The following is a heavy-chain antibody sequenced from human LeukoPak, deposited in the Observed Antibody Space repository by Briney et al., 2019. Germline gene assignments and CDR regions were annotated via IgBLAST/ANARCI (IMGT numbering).Heavy chain of an antibody. D-gene: IGHD3-10*01. CDR1: GCTFSSYA. J-gene: IGHJ4*02. CDR2: TSGSGSST. Sequence: PGGSLRLSCAASGCTFSSYAMNWVRQAPGKGLEWVSGTSGSGSSTYYADSVKGRFTISRDNSKNTLSLQMNSLRAEDTAVYYCARGLSGTYFALDYWGQGTRVTVSS. CDR3: ARGLSGTYFALDY. V-gene: IGHV3-23*01.